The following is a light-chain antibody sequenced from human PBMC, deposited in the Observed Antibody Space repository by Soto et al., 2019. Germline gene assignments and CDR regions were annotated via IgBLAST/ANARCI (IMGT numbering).Light chain of an antibody. J-gene: IGKJ1*01. Sequence: VMTQSPATLSVSPGERATLSCRASQSVGGDLAWYQQKPGQAPRLLIYGASSRATGIPDRFSGSGSGTDFTLTISRLEPEDFAVYYCQQYGSSPGTFGQGANVDIK. V-gene: IGKV3-20*01. CDR1: QSVGGD. CDR3: QQYGSSPGT. CDR2: GAS.